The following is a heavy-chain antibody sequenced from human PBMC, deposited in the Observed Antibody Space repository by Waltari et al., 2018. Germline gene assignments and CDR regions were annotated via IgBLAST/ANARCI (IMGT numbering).Heavy chain of an antibody. CDR1: GFTFSNVW. CDR2: RRTGAGGGTT. Sequence: EEHLVESGGGLVEPGGSLRLSCAASGFTFSNVWMSWVRQAPGKGLEGIGRRRTGAGGGTTQYAAPVKDRFSISRRDSENMLFLQMAYLKTDDTAVYYCTIDHWSPPDVGYWGQGTPVTVSS. J-gene: IGHJ4*02. V-gene: IGHV3-15*05. CDR3: TIDHWSPPDVGY. D-gene: IGHD3-3*01.